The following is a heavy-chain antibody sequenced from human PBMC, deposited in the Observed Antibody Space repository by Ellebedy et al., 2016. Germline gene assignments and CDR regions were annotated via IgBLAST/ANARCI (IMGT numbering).Heavy chain of an antibody. V-gene: IGHV4-59*08. CDR1: GGSMTSDY. CDR3: ARRPKVGPTQAFDS. D-gene: IGHD1-26*01. Sequence: SETLSLTCTVFGGSMTSDYWTWIRQPPGKGLEWIGNVYYTGSTNYNPSLRSHAIVSIDTSRNQFSLKLTSVTAADTAVYYCARRPKVGPTQAFDSWGQGTLVTVSS. J-gene: IGHJ4*02. CDR2: VYYTGST.